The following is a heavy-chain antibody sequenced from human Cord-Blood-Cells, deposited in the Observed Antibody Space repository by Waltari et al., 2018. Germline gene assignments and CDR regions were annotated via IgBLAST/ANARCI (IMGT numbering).Heavy chain of an antibody. Sequence: QVQLVESGGGVVQPGRSLRLSCAASGFTFSSYAMHWVRQAPGKGLEWVAVISYDGSKKYYADSVKGRFTISRDNSKNTLYLQMNSLRAEDTAVYYCARDKGIDYWGQGTLVTVSS. V-gene: IGHV3-30*04. CDR2: ISYDGSKK. CDR3: ARDKGIDY. CDR1: GFTFSSYA. J-gene: IGHJ4*02.